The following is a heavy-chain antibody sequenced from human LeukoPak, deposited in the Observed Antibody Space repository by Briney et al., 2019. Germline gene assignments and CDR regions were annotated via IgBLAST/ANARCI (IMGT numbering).Heavy chain of an antibody. CDR3: VGVNYYDTSLGFA. D-gene: IGHD3-22*01. CDR2: IDWDDDK. Sequence: KSGPTLVNPTQTLTLTCSFSGFSLSTRGMCVSWIRQPPGKALEWLARIDWDDDKYYSTSLKTRLTISKDPSKHQVVLTVTNMDPVDTATYYCVGVNYYDTSLGFAWGQGTLVTVS. J-gene: IGHJ4*02. V-gene: IGHV2-70*11. CDR1: GFSLSTRGMC.